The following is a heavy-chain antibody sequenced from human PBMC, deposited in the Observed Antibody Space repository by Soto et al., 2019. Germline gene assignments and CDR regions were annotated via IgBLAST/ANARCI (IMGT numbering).Heavy chain of an antibody. CDR1: GVTFSNAW. J-gene: IGHJ3*02. CDR3: TKDRGLPRDAFDI. V-gene: IGHV3-15*01. CDR2: IKSKTDGGTT. D-gene: IGHD2-21*01. Sequence: GGSLRLSCAASGVTFSNAWMSWVRQAPGKGLEWVGRIKSKTDGGTTDYATPVKGRFTISRDDSKNTLYLQMNSLKTEDTAVYYCTKDRGLPRDAFDIWGQGTMVTVSS.